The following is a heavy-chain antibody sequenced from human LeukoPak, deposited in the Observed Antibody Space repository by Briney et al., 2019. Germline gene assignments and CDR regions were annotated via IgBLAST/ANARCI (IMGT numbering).Heavy chain of an antibody. J-gene: IGHJ4*02. Sequence: ASVKVSCKASGYTFTSYYMHWVRQAPGQGLEWMRIMNPSGGSTSYAQTLQGRVAITRDTSTSTVYMELSSLRSEDTAVYYCARTEYSSSSTFDYWGQGTLVTVSS. V-gene: IGHV1-46*01. CDR2: MNPSGGST. D-gene: IGHD6-6*01. CDR1: GYTFTSYY. CDR3: ARTEYSSSSTFDY.